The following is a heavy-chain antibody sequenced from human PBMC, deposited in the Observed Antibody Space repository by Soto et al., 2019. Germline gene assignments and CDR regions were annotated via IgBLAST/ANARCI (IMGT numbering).Heavy chain of an antibody. CDR1: GGSISSYY. Sequence: PSETLSLTCTVSGGSISSYYWSWIRQPPGKGLEWIGYIYYSGSTNYSPSLKSRVTISVDTSKNQFSLKLSSVTAADTAVYYCARGSWFDPWGQGTLVTVSS. V-gene: IGHV4-59*01. J-gene: IGHJ5*02. CDR2: IYYSGST. CDR3: ARGSWFDP.